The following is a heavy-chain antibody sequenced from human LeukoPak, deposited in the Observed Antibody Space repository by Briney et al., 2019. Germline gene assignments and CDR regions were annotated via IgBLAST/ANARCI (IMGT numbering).Heavy chain of an antibody. V-gene: IGHV3-30*02. CDR2: IRYDGSNK. CDR3: AKDLLRSGTPKYYYYYMDV. D-gene: IGHD1-7*01. J-gene: IGHJ6*03. CDR1: GFTFSSYG. Sequence: PGGSLRLSCAASGFTFSSYGMHWVRQAPGKGLEWVAFIRYDGSNKYYADSVKGRFTISRDNSKNTLYLQMNSLRAEDTAVYYCAKDLLRSGTPKYYYYYMDVWGKGTTVTVSS.